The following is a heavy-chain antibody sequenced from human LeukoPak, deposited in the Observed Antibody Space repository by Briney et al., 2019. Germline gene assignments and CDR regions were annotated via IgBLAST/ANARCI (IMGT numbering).Heavy chain of an antibody. CDR3: ARSGWTYYFDY. J-gene: IGHJ4*02. V-gene: IGHV4-31*03. Sequence: TSETLSLTCTVSGHSISIGAYYWSWIRQHPGKGLEWIGYISYRGRAYYNPSLKGRVAISVDTSENRFSLKVTSLSAADTAVYFCARSGWTYYFDYWGQGTLVTVSS. CDR1: GHSISIGAYY. CDR2: ISYRGRA. D-gene: IGHD3/OR15-3a*01.